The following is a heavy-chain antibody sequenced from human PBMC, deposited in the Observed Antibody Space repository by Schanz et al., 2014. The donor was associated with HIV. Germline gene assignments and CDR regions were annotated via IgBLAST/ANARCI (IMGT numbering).Heavy chain of an antibody. D-gene: IGHD2-8*02. V-gene: IGHV3-23*04. CDR3: VKRGSEAYSNTWCADS. Sequence: EVQLAESGGGLVKPGDSLRLSCAASGFTFRDSVVSWVRQAPGKGLEWIASISSTSTYRFYAGSVKGRFTISRDNSEDTLYLQMNSLGVDDSAIYYCVKRGSEAYSNTWCADSGGQGTLVTVSS. J-gene: IGHJ4*02. CDR1: GFTFRDSV. CDR2: ISSTSTYR.